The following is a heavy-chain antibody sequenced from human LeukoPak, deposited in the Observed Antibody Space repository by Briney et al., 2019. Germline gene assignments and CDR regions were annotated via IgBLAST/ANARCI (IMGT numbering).Heavy chain of an antibody. CDR1: GGSFSGYY. CDR2: INHSGST. V-gene: IGHV4-34*01. Sequence: PSETLSLTCAVYGGSFSGYYWSWIRQPPGKGLEWIGEINHSGSTNYNPSLKSRVTISVDTSKNQFSLKLSSVTAADTAVYYCARVRTKLIAAADNWGQGTLVTVSS. J-gene: IGHJ4*02. D-gene: IGHD6-13*01. CDR3: ARVRTKLIAAADN.